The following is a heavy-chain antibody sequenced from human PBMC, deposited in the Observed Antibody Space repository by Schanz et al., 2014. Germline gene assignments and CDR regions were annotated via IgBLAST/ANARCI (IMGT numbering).Heavy chain of an antibody. CDR3: AKGRFGELSAFDI. CDR1: GFTFRGYA. Sequence: EVQLLESGGGLVQPGGSLRLSCAASGFTFRGYAMSWVRQAPGRGLEWVSYIGNGGVTIYYADSVKGRFTISRDNAENTLFLQMNSLRAEDTAVYYCAKGRFGELSAFDIWGQGTMVTVSS. V-gene: IGHV3-23*01. J-gene: IGHJ3*02. CDR2: IGNGGVTI. D-gene: IGHD3-10*01.